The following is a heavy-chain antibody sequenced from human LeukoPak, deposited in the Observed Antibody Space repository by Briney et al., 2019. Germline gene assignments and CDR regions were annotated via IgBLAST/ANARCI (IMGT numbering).Heavy chain of an antibody. CDR1: GGSISSSSYY. CDR2: IYYSGST. Sequence: SETLSLTCTVSGGSISSSSYYWGWIRQPPGKGLEWIGSIYYSGSTYYNPSLKSRVTISVDTPKNQFSLKLSSVTAADTAVYYRSRGTRDFWGFDYRGQGTPVTGSS. J-gene: IGHJ4*02. V-gene: IGHV4-39*07. D-gene: IGHD3-3*01. CDR3: SRGTRDFWGFDY.